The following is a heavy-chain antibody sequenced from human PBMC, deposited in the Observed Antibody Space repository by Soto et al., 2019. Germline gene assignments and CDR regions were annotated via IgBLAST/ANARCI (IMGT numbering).Heavy chain of an antibody. V-gene: IGHV5-10-1*01. CDR1: GYSFTSYW. CDR2: IDPSDSYK. D-gene: IGHD5-12*01. Sequence: PGESLKSSCNGSGYSFTSYWISWVRQMPGKVLELMGRIDPSDSYKNYSPSFQGHVTISADKSISTAYLQGSSLKASDTAMYYWARGLVYRVDTVATNGLCDYYGMEDWGQRITVTVSS. J-gene: IGHJ6*02. CDR3: ARGLVYRVDTVATNGLCDYYGMED.